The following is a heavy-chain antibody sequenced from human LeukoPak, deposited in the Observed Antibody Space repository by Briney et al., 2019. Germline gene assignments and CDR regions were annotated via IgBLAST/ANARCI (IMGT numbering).Heavy chain of an antibody. V-gene: IGHV3-7*05. CDR2: IRPDGSAK. D-gene: IGHD4-17*01. CDR1: GFTFSSYW. CDR3: TRGDMTTVRF. Sequence: GGSLRLSCAASGFTFSSYWMTWVRQAPGKGLEWVANIRPDGSAKYYVDSVKGRFTISRDNAKNSLYLQMNSLRAEDTALYYCTRGDMTTVRFWGQGTLVTVSS. J-gene: IGHJ4*02.